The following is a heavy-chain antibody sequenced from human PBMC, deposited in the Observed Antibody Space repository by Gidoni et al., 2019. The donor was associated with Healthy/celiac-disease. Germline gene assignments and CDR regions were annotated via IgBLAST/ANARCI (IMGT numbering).Heavy chain of an antibody. V-gene: IGHV3-23*01. Sequence: EVQLLESGGGLVQQGGSLRLSCAASGLTFGSYAMSWVRQAPGKGLEWVSAISGSGGSTYYADSVKGRFTISRDNSKNTLYLQMNSLRAEDTAVYYCAKDGRSIVVVIHDAFDIWGQGTMVTVSS. CDR3: AKDGRSIVVVIHDAFDI. CDR2: ISGSGGST. CDR1: GLTFGSYA. D-gene: IGHD3-22*01. J-gene: IGHJ3*02.